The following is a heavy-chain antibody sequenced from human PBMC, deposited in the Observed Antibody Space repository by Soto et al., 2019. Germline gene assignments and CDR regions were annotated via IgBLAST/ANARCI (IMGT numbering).Heavy chain of an antibody. CDR2: IYYSGST. CDR1: GGSISSGDYY. D-gene: IGHD3-10*01. Sequence: SETLSLTCTVSGGSISSGDYYWSWIRQPPGKGLEGIGYIYYSGSTYYNPSLKSRVTISVDTSKNQFSLKLSSVTAADTAVYYCARDLMVRGAYYYYGMDVWGQGTTVTVSS. CDR3: ARDLMVRGAYYYYGMDV. V-gene: IGHV4-30-4*01. J-gene: IGHJ6*02.